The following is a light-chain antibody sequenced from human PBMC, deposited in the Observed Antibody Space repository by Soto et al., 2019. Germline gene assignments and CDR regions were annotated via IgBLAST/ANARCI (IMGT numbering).Light chain of an antibody. Sequence: DIQMTQSPSSLYASVGDRVTITCRASQSISSYLNWYQQKPGKAPKLLIYAASNLQSGVPSRFSGSGSGTDFTLIIISLLSEDLSTYYCRQSYSSPWTCGQGTKVDIK. CDR3: RQSYSSPWT. V-gene: IGKV1-39*01. CDR1: QSISSY. J-gene: IGKJ1*01. CDR2: AAS.